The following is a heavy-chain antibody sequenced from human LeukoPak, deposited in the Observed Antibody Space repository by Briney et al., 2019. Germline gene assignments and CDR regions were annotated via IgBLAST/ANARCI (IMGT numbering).Heavy chain of an antibody. J-gene: IGHJ4*02. CDR1: GFYFRNYY. D-gene: IGHD4-23*01. CDR2: IKYDGTYT. V-gene: IGHV3-7*01. CDR3: TRDEGATVATYRFDF. Sequence: GGSVRLSCEASGFYFRNYYMSWVRQAPGKGLEWLANIKYDGTYTNYKDSVKGRLTLSRDNAKNSFYLQMNSLRAEDTAVYYCTRDEGATVATYRFDFWGRGTLVTVSS.